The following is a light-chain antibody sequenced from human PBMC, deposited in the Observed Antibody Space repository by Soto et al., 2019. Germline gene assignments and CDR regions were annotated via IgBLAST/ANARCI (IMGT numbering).Light chain of an antibody. V-gene: IGKV1-39*01. CDR2: AAS. CDR1: ASISNY. Sequence: IRITQSPSFLSASVGDRVTITCRASASISNYLNWYQQKPGKAPNLLIYAASTLQSGVPSRFSGSGSGTDFTLTISSLQPEDFATYYCQQSYITPWTFGQGTRLEIK. CDR3: QQSYITPWT. J-gene: IGKJ5*01.